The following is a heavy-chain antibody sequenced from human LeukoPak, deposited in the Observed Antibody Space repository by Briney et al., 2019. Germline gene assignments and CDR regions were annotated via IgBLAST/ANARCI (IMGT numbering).Heavy chain of an antibody. CDR1: GGSISSYY. Sequence: PSETLSLTCTVSGGSISSYYWSWIRQPPGKGLEWIGYIYYSGSTNYNPSLKSRVTISVDTSKNQFSLKLSSVTAADTAVYYYAGDSSGPGRFDYWGQGTLVTVSS. J-gene: IGHJ4*02. CDR2: IYYSGST. V-gene: IGHV4-59*08. CDR3: AGDSSGPGRFDY. D-gene: IGHD3-22*01.